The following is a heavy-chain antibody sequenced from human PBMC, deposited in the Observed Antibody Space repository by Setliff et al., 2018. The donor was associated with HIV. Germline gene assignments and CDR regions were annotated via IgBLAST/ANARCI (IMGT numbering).Heavy chain of an antibody. D-gene: IGHD2-2*01. V-gene: IGHV3-15*01. J-gene: IGHJ4*02. CDR1: GFTFSDHY. Sequence: GGSLRLSCAASGFTFSDHYMDWVRQAPGKGLEWVGRIKSKTDGGTTDYAAPVKGRFTISRDDSKNTLYLQMNSLKTEDTAIYYCTTKPPAADFDYWGQGTLVTVSS. CDR2: IKSKTDGGTT. CDR3: TTKPPAADFDY.